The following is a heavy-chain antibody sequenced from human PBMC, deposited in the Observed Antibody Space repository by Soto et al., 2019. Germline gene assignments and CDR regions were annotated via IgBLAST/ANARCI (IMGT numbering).Heavy chain of an antibody. CDR1: GFTFSSYS. D-gene: IGHD3-10*01. V-gene: IGHV3-21*01. CDR2: IGSSSSYI. J-gene: IGHJ3*02. Sequence: EVQLVESGGGLVKPGGSLRLSCAASGFTFSSYSMNWVRQAPGKGLEWVSPIGSSSSYIYYADSVKGRFTISRDNAKNSLYLQMNSLRAEDTAVYYCARQRFGELFDAFDIWGQGTMVTVSS. CDR3: ARQRFGELFDAFDI.